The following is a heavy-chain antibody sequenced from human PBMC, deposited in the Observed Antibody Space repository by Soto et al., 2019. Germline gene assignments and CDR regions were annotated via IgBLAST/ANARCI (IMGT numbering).Heavy chain of an antibody. J-gene: IGHJ2*01. D-gene: IGHD2-21*01. CDR2: IYRGGNT. CDR1: GGSIGSGGYS. CDR3: AKSQGDYWDFDL. V-gene: IGHV4-30-2*01. Sequence: QLQLQESGSGLVKPSQTLSLTCAVSGGSIGSGGYSWTWIRQAPGKGLVWIGYIYRGGNTYYNPSLTSRVTISIGKSKEQFSLKLSSVTAADTAVYYCAKSQGDYWDFDLWGRGTLVTVSS.